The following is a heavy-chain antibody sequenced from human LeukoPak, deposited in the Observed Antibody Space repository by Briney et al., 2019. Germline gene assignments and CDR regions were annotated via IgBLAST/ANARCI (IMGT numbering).Heavy chain of an antibody. Sequence: SETLSLTCTVSGGSISSYYWSWIRQPPGKGLEWIGYIYYSGSTNYNPSLKSRVTISVDTSKNQFSLKLSSVTAADTAVYYCARVLVGFGELSNWFDPWGQGTLVTVSS. D-gene: IGHD3-10*01. CDR1: GGSISSYY. CDR3: ARVLVGFGELSNWFDP. V-gene: IGHV4-59*12. J-gene: IGHJ5*02. CDR2: IYYSGST.